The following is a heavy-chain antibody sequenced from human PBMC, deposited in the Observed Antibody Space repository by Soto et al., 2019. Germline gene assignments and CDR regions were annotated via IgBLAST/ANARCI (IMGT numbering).Heavy chain of an antibody. CDR2: VGGSNSDT. CDR1: GFRFSNYA. V-gene: IGHV3-23*01. D-gene: IGHD2-8*01. Sequence: EVQLLESGGGLVQPGGSLEISCGASGFRFSNYAMSWVRQAPGKGPEWVSSVGGSNSDTDYADSVKGRFTSSGDNSKNTLYLQMNSLRAEDTAIYFCAKDFIPMNGVYDAFHIWGQGTTVTVSS. J-gene: IGHJ3*02. CDR3: AKDFIPMNGVYDAFHI.